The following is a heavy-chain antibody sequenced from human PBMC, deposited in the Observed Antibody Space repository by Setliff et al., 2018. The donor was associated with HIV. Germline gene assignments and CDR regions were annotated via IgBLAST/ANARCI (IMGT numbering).Heavy chain of an antibody. V-gene: IGHV1-8*01. Sequence: ASVKVSCKASGYNFTSHDINWVRQAPGQGLEWMGWMNPKSGNTGYARKFQVRVTMTRKTSISTAYMELRSLRSDDTAVYYCARGYCSSTSCYGIYYFDNWGQGTPVTVSS. D-gene: IGHD2-2*01. CDR2: MNPKSGNT. J-gene: IGHJ4*02. CDR3: ARGYCSSTSCYGIYYFDN. CDR1: GYNFTSHD.